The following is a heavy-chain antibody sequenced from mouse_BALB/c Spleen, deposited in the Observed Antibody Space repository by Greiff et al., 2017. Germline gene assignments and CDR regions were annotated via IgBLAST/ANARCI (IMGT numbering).Heavy chain of an antibody. CDR2: IDPANGNT. V-gene: IGHV14-3*02. CDR1: GFNIKDTY. Sequence: EVKLMESGAELVKPGASVKLSCTASGFNIKDTYMHWVKQRPEQGLEWIGRIDPANGNTKYDPKFQGKATITADTSSNTAYLQLSSLTSEDTAVYYCADLPGYWGQGTTLTVSS. CDR3: ADLPGY. J-gene: IGHJ2*01.